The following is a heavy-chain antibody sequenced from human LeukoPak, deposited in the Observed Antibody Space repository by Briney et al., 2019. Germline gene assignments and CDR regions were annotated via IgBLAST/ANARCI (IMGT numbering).Heavy chain of an antibody. V-gene: IGHV1-46*01. CDR1: GYTFTSYY. J-gene: IGHJ6*02. CDR3: ARDGSSSSSVYYYYGMDV. CDR2: INPSGGST. D-gene: IGHD6-6*01. Sequence: ASVKVSCKASGYTFTSYYMHWVRQAPGQGLEWMGIINPSGGSTSYAQKFQGRVTMTRDTSTSTVYMELSSLRSDDTAVYYCARDGSSSSSVYYYYGMDVWGQGTTVTVSS.